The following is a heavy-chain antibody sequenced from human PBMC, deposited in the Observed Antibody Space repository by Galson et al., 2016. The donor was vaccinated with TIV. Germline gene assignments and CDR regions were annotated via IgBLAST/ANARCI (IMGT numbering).Heavy chain of an antibody. J-gene: IGHJ2*01. CDR3: ARPSDSSWYFDL. CDR2: IIPIFRSP. CDR1: GGSFSNYA. D-gene: IGHD6-13*01. V-gene: IGHV1-69*13. Sequence: SVKVSCKASGGSFSNYAINWVRQAPGQGLEWMGGIIPIFRSPNYAQRFQGRVTITADESKTTAFVELSSLGSYDTAVYYCARPSDSSWYFDLWGRGTPVIVSS.